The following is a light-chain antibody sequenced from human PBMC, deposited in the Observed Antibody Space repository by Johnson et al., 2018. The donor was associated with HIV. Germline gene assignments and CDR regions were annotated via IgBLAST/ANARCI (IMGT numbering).Light chain of an antibody. CDR1: SSNIGNNY. J-gene: IGLJ1*01. CDR3: GTWDSSLSAGGV. V-gene: IGLV1-51*01. Sequence: QSVLTQPPSVSAAPEEKVTISCSGSSSNIGNNYVSWYQQVPGTAPKLLIFDNNKRPSGIPDRFSGSKSGTSATLGITGLQTGDEADYYCGTWDSSLSAGGVFGTGTKVTVL. CDR2: DNN.